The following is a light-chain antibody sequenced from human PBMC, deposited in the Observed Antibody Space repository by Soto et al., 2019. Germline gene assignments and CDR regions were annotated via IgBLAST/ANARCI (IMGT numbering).Light chain of an antibody. CDR1: QSVSSN. Sequence: EIVMTQSPATLSVSPGERATLSCRASQSVSSNLAWYKQKPGQAPRLLIYGVSARATGIPARFSGSGSGTEFTLTISSLQSGDFAVYHCQQYNNWPLTFGGGTKVEIK. CDR3: QQYNNWPLT. CDR2: GVS. J-gene: IGKJ4*01. V-gene: IGKV3-15*01.